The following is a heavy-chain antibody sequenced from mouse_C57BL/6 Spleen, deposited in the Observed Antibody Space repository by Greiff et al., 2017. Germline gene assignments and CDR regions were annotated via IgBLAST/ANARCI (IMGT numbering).Heavy chain of an antibody. CDR3: ARDYYGSSYPAY. V-gene: IGHV7-3*01. J-gene: IGHJ3*01. Sequence: EVNVVESGGGLVQPGGSLSLSCAASGFTFTDYYMSWVRQPPGKALEWLGFLRNKANGYTTEYSASVKGRFTISRDNSQSILYLQMNALRAEDSATYYCARDYYGSSYPAYWGQGTLVTVSA. D-gene: IGHD1-1*01. CDR2: LRNKANGYTT. CDR1: GFTFTDYY.